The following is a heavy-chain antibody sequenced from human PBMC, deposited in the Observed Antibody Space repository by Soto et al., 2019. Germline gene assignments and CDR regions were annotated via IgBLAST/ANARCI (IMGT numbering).Heavy chain of an antibody. CDR3: ARGGYSYGYIPYNWFDP. J-gene: IGHJ5*02. CDR2: IYYSGST. D-gene: IGHD5-18*01. CDR1: GGSISSYY. V-gene: IGHV4-59*01. Sequence: PSETLSLTCTVSGGSISSYYWSWIRQPPGKGLEWIGYIYYSGSTNYNPSLKSRVTISVDTSKNQFSLKLSSVTAADTAVYYCARGGYSYGYIPYNWFDPWGQGTLVTVSS.